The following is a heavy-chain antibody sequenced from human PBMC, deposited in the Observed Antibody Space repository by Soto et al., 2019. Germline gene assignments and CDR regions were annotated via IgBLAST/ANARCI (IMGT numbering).Heavy chain of an antibody. J-gene: IGHJ3*02. CDR1: GGSISSTNYY. CDR3: ARAMGQRNRNAFNI. Sequence: QLQLQESGPGLVKPSETLSLICNVSGGSISSTNYYWAWLRQPPGKGLEWIASIHYSEDTYYNPTLTRRVTILADTSQNQIALNLNSVTAADTAVYYCARAMGQRNRNAFNIWGRGAMVTVSS. V-gene: IGHV4-39*01. D-gene: IGHD1-26*01. CDR2: IHYSEDT.